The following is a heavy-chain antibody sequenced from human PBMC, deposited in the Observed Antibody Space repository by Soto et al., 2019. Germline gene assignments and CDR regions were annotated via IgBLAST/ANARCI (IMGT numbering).Heavy chain of an antibody. J-gene: IGHJ4*02. V-gene: IGHV3-23*01. D-gene: IGHD6-19*01. CDR3: AKVYSSGWYWYYFDY. CDR2: ISGSGGST. CDR1: GFPFSSYA. Sequence: GGSLRLSCAASGFPFSSYAMSWVRQAPGKGLEWVSAISGSGGSTYYADSVKGRFTISRDNSKNTLYLQMDSLRAEDTAVYYCAKVYSSGWYWYYFDYWGQGTLVTVSS.